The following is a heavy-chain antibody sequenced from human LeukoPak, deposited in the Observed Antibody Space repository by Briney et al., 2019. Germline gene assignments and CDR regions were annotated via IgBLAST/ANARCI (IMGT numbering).Heavy chain of an antibody. V-gene: IGHV4-34*01. CDR1: GGSFSGYY. Sequence: SSETLSLTCAVYGGSFSGYYWSWARQPPGKGLEWIGTIYYGGSNYYNPSLKSRVTISIDASRNQFSLELTSVTAADTAVYYCARQSETRGWTFAYWGQGILVTVSS. CDR2: IYYGGSN. CDR3: ARQSETRGWTFAY. J-gene: IGHJ4*02. D-gene: IGHD6-19*01.